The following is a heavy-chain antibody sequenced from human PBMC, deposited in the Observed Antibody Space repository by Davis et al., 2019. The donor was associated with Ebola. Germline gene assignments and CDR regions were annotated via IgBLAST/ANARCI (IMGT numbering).Heavy chain of an antibody. CDR1: RGTFTNYA. Sequence: SVKVSCKTSRGTFTNYAVNWARQAPGQGLEWLGRIIPVVDTKDYAQKFQGRVTLTADKATNTAYMELSGLRFDDTAVYYCARGKWFDPWGQGTLVSVTS. J-gene: IGHJ5*02. CDR3: ARGKWFDP. V-gene: IGHV1-69*04. CDR2: IIPVVDTK.